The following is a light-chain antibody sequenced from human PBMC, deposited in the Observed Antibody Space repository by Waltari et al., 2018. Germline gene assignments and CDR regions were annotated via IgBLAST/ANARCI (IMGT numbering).Light chain of an antibody. CDR2: AAS. CDR1: QSISSY. Sequence: DIQMTQSPSSLSASVGDRDTITCRASQSISSYINCYQQKPGKAPKLLIYAASSLQSGVPSRFSGSGSGTDFTLTISSLQPEDFATYYCQQSYSTPTWTFGQGTKVEIK. V-gene: IGKV1-39*01. J-gene: IGKJ1*01. CDR3: QQSYSTPTWT.